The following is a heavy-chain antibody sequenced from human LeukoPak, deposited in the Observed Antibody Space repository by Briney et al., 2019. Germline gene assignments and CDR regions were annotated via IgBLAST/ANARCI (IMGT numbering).Heavy chain of an antibody. V-gene: IGHV3-74*01. CDR3: ARGGQGTGVPYNRFDP. CDR1: GFTFSTNW. Sequence: GGSLRLSCAASGFTFSTNWMHWVRQAPGKGLVWVSRISSDGSSTSYADSVKGRFTIFRDNAKNTLFLQMNSLRADDTAVYYCARGGQGTGVPYNRFDPWGQGTLVTVSS. J-gene: IGHJ5*02. CDR2: ISSDGSST. D-gene: IGHD2-8*02.